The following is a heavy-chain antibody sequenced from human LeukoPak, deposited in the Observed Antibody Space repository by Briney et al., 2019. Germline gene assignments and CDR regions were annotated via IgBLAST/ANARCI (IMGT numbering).Heavy chain of an antibody. V-gene: IGHV1-46*01. Sequence: ASVTVSCKTSGYRFTDFGISWVRQAPGQGLEWMGIINPSGGSTSYAQKFQGRVTMTRDMSTSTVYMELSSLRSEDTAVYYCAAGSGSYSGYWGQGTLVTVSS. J-gene: IGHJ4*02. D-gene: IGHD1-26*01. CDR1: GYRFTDFG. CDR3: AAGSGSYSGY. CDR2: INPSGGST.